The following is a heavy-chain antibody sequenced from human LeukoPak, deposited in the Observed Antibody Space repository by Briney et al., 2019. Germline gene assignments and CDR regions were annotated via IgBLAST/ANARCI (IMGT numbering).Heavy chain of an antibody. CDR2: ISWNSGSI. D-gene: IGHD3-22*01. V-gene: IGHV3-9*01. CDR3: AKAPYYYDSSGYYERYYFDY. J-gene: IGHJ4*02. CDR1: GFTFDDYA. Sequence: GGSLRLSCAASGFTFDDYAMHWVRQAPGKGLEWVSGISWNSGSIGYADSVKGRFTISRDNAKNSLYLQMNSLRAEDTALYYCAKAPYYYDSSGYYERYYFDYWGQGTLVTVSS.